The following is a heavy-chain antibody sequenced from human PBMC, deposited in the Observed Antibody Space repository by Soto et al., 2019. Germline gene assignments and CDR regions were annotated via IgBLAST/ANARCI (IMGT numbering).Heavy chain of an antibody. CDR2: ISSSGSTI. V-gene: IGHV3-11*01. D-gene: IGHD1-26*01. CDR3: ASLLSEPGSISWYRAVDDSYYYYTDV. J-gene: IGHJ6*03. Sequence: QVQLVESGGGLVKPGGSLRLSCAASGFTFSDYYMSWIRQAPGKGLEWVSYISSSGSTIYYADSVKGRFTISRDNAKNSIYMHIHSLRGAAAAVSCCASLLSEPGSISWYRAVDDSYYYYTDVWGNLTTVTVSS. CDR1: GFTFSDYY.